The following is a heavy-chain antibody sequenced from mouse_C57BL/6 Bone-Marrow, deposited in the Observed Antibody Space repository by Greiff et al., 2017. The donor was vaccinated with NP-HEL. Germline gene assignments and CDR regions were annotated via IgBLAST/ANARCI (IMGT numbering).Heavy chain of an antibody. CDR1: GFTFSSYA. Sequence: EVHLVESGGGLVKPGGSLKLSCAASGFTFSSYAMSWVRQTPEKRLEWVATISDGGSYTYYPDNVKGRFTISRDNAKNNRYLQMSHLKSEDTAMYYCAREDDGSSYGYAMDYWGQGTSVTVSS. J-gene: IGHJ4*01. V-gene: IGHV5-4*01. CDR3: AREDDGSSYGYAMDY. CDR2: ISDGGSYT. D-gene: IGHD1-1*01.